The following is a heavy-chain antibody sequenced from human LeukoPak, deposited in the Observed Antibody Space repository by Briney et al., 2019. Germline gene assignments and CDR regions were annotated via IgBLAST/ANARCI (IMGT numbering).Heavy chain of an antibody. CDR2: INPNTGGT. J-gene: IGHJ5*02. CDR1: GGTFSSYA. Sequence: ASVKVSCKASGGTFSSYAISWVRQAPGQGLEWMGWINPNTGGTNYAQKFQGRVTMTKDTSTNAAYMELNKPTSDDTAVYYCGRGNKSFDPWGQGTLVTVSS. CDR3: GRGNKSFDP. V-gene: IGHV1-2*02.